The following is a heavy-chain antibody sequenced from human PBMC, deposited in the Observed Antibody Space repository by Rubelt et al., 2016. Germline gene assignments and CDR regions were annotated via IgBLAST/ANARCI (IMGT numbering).Heavy chain of an antibody. J-gene: IGHJ4*02. CDR2: ITPFFGTA. CDR1: GYTFTSYG. CDR3: ARGGYGDSDY. V-gene: IGHV1-69*06. D-gene: IGHD4-17*01. Sequence: QVQLVQSGAEVKKPGASVKVSCKTSGYTFTSYGISWVRQAPGQGLEWMGGITPFFGTANYAQKFQGRVTITADKSTSTAYMELRSLRSDDTAVYYRARGGYGDSDYWGQGTLVTVSS.